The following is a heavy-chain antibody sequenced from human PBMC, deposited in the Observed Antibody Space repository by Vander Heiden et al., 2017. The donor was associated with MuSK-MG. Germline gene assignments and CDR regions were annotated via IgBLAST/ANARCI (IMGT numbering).Heavy chain of an antibody. CDR1: GFTFRRYG. CDR2: IWYDGSNK. CDR3: ARDEEAWLTIGGGIDP. D-gene: IGHD3-9*01. Sequence: QVQLVESGGGVVQPGGSLRLSCAASGFTFRRYGMHWVRQAPGKGLEWVAVIWYDGSNKYYADSVKGRFTISRDNSKNTLYLQMNSLRAEDTAVYYCARDEEAWLTIGGGIDPWGQGTLVTVSS. V-gene: IGHV3-33*01. J-gene: IGHJ5*02.